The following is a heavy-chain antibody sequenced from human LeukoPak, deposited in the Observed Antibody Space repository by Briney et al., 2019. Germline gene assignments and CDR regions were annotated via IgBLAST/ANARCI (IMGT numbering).Heavy chain of an antibody. CDR2: IYYSGST. D-gene: IGHD2-15*01. Sequence: PSEALSLTCTVSGGSISSYYWSWIRQPPGKGLEWIGYIYYSGSTYYNPSLKSRVTISVDTSKNQFSLKLSSVTAADTAVYYCARERSGGYYWGQGTLVTVSS. J-gene: IGHJ4*02. CDR3: ARERSGGYY. V-gene: IGHV4-59*12. CDR1: GGSISSYY.